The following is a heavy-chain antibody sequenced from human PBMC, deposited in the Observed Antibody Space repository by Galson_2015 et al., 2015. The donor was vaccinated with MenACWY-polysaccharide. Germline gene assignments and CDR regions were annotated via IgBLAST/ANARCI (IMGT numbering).Heavy chain of an antibody. CDR2: ISGSGSNT. CDR3: ARDERRSGSYGWFDP. V-gene: IGHV3-23*01. D-gene: IGHD3-16*01. Sequence: SLRLSCAASGFTFLNYAMNWVRQAPGKGLEWVSSISGSGSNTYYADSVKGRFTISRDNSKNTLYLQMNSLKVEDTAVYHCARDERRSGSYGWFDPWVQGTLVTVSS. J-gene: IGHJ5*02. CDR1: GFTFLNYA.